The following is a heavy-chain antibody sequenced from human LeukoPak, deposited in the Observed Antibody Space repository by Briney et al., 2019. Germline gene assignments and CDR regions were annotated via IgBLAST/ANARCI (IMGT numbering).Heavy chain of an antibody. CDR2: INPNSGGT. CDR1: GYTFTGYY. CDR3: ARERTENWFDP. V-gene: IGHV1-2*02. Sequence: GASVKVSCKASGYTFTGYYMHWVQQAPGQGLEWMGWINPNSGGTNYTQKFQGRVTMTRDTSISTAYMELSRLRSDDTAVYYCARERTENWFDPWGQGTLVTVSS. J-gene: IGHJ5*02.